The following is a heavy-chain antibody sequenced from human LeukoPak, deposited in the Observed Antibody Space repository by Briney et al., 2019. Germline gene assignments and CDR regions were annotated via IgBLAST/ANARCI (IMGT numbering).Heavy chain of an antibody. D-gene: IGHD5-18*01. CDR3: AREIGPRQLHLWGSAFGY. CDR1: GYTFTNYY. CDR2: INPSDGKT. Sequence: ASVKVSCKASGYTFTNYYMHWVRQAPGQGLEWMGIINPSDGKTSYAQKFQGRVTMTRDTSTSTVYMELSSLRSEDTAVYYCAREIGPRQLHLWGSAFGYWGQGTLVTVSS. J-gene: IGHJ4*02. V-gene: IGHV1-46*01.